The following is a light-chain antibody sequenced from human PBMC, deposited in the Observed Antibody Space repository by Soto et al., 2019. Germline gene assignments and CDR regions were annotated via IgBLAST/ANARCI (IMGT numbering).Light chain of an antibody. CDR1: HSISNW. CDR2: KAS. Sequence: DIQMTQSPSTLSASVGDRVTLTCRASHSISNWLAWYQQKPGKSPKLLIYKASSLESGVPSRFSGGGSGKEFTLTISSLQPDDLATYYCQQYNSYSLTFGGGTKVEIK. V-gene: IGKV1-5*03. CDR3: QQYNSYSLT. J-gene: IGKJ4*01.